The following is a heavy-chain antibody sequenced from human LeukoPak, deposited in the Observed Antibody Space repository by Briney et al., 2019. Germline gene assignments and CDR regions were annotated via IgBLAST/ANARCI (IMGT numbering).Heavy chain of an antibody. Sequence: ASVKVSCKASGYTFTSYYMHWVRQAPGQGLEWMGIINPSGGSTSYAQKFQGRVTMTRDTSTSTVYMELSSLRSEDTAVYYCARPSRYCSSTSCRFAAYYYYYGMDVWGQGTTVTVSS. CDR1: GYTFTSYY. CDR3: ARPSRYCSSTSCRFAAYYYYYGMDV. V-gene: IGHV1-46*01. J-gene: IGHJ6*02. D-gene: IGHD2-2*01. CDR2: INPSGGST.